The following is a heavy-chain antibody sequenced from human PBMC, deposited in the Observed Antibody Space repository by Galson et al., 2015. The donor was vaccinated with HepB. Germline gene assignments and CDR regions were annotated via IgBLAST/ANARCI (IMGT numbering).Heavy chain of an antibody. V-gene: IGHV1-69*02. CDR3: ARTDDYGDY. Sequence: SVKVSCKASGGTFSSRSISWVRQAPGQGLEWMGRIIPILDIADYAQKFQGRVTMTADKTTGTAYMELSSLRSEDTAVYYCARTDDYGDYWGQGTLVTVSS. CDR2: IIPILDIA. J-gene: IGHJ4*02. CDR1: GGTFSSRS.